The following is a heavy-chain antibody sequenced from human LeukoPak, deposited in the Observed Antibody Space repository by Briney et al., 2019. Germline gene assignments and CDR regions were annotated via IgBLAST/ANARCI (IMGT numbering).Heavy chain of an antibody. V-gene: IGHV3-9*01. CDR3: ARYCSGGSCYPY. Sequence: GRSLRLSCAASGFTFDDYAMHWVRQAPGKGLEWVSGISWNSGSIGYADSVKGRFTISRDNAKNSLYLQMNSLRAEDTAVYYCARYCSGGSCYPYWGQGTLVTVSS. D-gene: IGHD2-15*01. J-gene: IGHJ4*02. CDR2: ISWNSGSI. CDR1: GFTFDDYA.